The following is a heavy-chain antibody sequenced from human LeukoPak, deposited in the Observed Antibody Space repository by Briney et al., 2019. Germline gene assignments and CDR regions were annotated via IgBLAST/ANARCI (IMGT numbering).Heavy chain of an antibody. J-gene: IGHJ4*02. CDR2: INPNSGGT. CDR1: GYTFTGYY. V-gene: IGHV1-2*02. D-gene: IGHD6-19*01. Sequence: ASVKVSCKASGYTFTGYYMHWVRQAPGQGLEWMGWINPNSGGTNYAQKFQGRVTMTRDASISTAYMELSRLRSDDTAVYYCARARRIAVAVYDYWGQGTLVTVSS. CDR3: ARARRIAVAVYDY.